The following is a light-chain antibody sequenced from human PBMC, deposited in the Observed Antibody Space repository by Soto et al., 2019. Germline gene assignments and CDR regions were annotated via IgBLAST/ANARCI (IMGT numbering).Light chain of an antibody. CDR1: QSVGSKY. Sequence: EIVLTQSPGTLSLSPGERATLSCRASQSVGSKYLAWYQQKPGQAPRLLIYGASTRATGIPDRFSGSGSGPDFTLTISRLEPEDFAVYYCQQYHTSRWTFGQGTKVEVK. CDR3: QQYHTSRWT. CDR2: GAS. J-gene: IGKJ1*01. V-gene: IGKV3-20*01.